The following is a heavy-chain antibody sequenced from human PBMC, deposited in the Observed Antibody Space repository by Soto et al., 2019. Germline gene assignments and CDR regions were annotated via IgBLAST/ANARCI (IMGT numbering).Heavy chain of an antibody. J-gene: IGHJ3*02. CDR1: GFTFSRYA. V-gene: IGHV3-23*01. CDR3: AKGGLGDSSGYVDAFDM. CDR2: ITGSGGSS. D-gene: IGHD3-22*01. Sequence: PGGSLRLSCAASGFTFSRYAMSWVRQAPGKGLEWVSTITGSGGSSYYADSVKGRFTISRDDSKNTLYVQMNSLRAEDTAVYYCAKGGLGDSSGYVDAFDMWGQGTMVTVSS.